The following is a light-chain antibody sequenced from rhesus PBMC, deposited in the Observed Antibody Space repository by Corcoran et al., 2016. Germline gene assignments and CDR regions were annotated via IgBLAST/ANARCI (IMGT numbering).Light chain of an antibody. CDR2: KAS. CDR1: QGISSG. CDR3: QQYSSRPWT. Sequence: DIQMTQSPSSLSASVGDTVTITCRARQGISSGLAWYQQKPGKAPKLLIYKASSLQSGVPSRFIGSGSGTVFTLTISSLQTEDFATYYCQQYSSRPWTFGQGTKVEIK. J-gene: IGKJ1*01. V-gene: IGKV1-22*01.